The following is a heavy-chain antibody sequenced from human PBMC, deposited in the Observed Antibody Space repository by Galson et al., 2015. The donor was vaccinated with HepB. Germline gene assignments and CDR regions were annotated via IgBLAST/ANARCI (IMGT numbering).Heavy chain of an antibody. D-gene: IGHD3-16*02. CDR1: GYTFTSYG. Sequence: SVKVSCKASGYTFTSYGISWVRQAPGQGLEWMGWISAYNGNTNYAQKLQGRVTMTTDTSTSTAYMELRSLRSDDTAVYYCARDWNLVGYTTTRPFEFWGQGTLVTVSS. V-gene: IGHV1-18*01. J-gene: IGHJ4*02. CDR2: ISAYNGNT. CDR3: ARDWNLVGYTTTRPFEF.